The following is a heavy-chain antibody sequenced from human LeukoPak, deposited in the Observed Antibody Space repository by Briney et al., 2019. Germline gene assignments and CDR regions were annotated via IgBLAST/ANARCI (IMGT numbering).Heavy chain of an antibody. V-gene: IGHV3-30*04. D-gene: IGHD3-10*01. CDR3: ARDVGYYYGSGSYSYYYGMDV. CDR2: ISYDGSNK. CDR1: GFTFSSYA. Sequence: GGSLRLSCAASGFTFSSYAMHWVRQAPGKGLEWVAVISYDGSNKYYADSVKGRFTISRDNSKNTLYLQMNSPRAEDTAVYYCARDVGYYYGSGSYSYYYGMDVWGKGTTVTVSS. J-gene: IGHJ6*04.